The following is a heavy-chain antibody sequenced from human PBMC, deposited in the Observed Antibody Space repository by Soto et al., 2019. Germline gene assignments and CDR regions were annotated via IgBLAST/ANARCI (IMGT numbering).Heavy chain of an antibody. CDR3: AQRPDAFDI. Sequence: PSETLSLTCSVSGASIRSGGYYWSWLRQSPGKGLEWIGHIYYTGSTFYSPSLKSRLTISLDTSKNQFSLDLRSVTAADTAVYYCAQRPDAFDIWGQGTMVTVSS. V-gene: IGHV4-31*03. CDR1: GASIRSGGYY. CDR2: IYYTGST. J-gene: IGHJ3*02.